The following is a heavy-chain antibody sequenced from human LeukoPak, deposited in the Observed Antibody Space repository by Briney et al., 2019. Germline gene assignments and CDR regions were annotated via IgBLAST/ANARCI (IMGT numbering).Heavy chain of an antibody. J-gene: IGHJ4*02. V-gene: IGHV4-30-4*08. CDR1: GGSIGSHNYY. CDR2: ISYSGTT. Sequence: PSETLSLTCTVSGGSIGSHNYYWSWIRQPPGKGLEWIGYISYSGTTYYNPSLKSRVTISVDMSKNQFSLKLSSVTAADTAVYYCARDQDDILTGYSRSFDYWGQGTLVTVSS. CDR3: ARDQDDILTGYSRSFDY. D-gene: IGHD3-9*01.